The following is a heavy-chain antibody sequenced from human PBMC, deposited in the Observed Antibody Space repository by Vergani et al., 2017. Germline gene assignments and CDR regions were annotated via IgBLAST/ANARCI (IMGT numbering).Heavy chain of an antibody. Sequence: QVQLVESGGGVVQPGRSLRLSCAASGFTFSSYGMHWVRQAPGKGLEWVAVIWYDGSNKYYADSVKGRFTISRDNSKNTLYLQMNSLRAEDTAVYYCARDPVGLGPSGSYGGAHSDYWGQGTLVTVSS. V-gene: IGHV3-33*01. D-gene: IGHD1-26*01. CDR3: ARDPVGLGPSGSYGGAHSDY. CDR2: IWYDGSNK. CDR1: GFTFSSYG. J-gene: IGHJ4*02.